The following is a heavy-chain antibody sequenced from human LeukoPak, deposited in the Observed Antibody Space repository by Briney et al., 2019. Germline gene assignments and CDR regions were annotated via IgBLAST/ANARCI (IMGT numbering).Heavy chain of an antibody. J-gene: IGHJ3*02. Sequence: GASVKVSCKASGGTFSSYAISWVRQAPGQGLEWMGRIIPILGIANYAQKFQGRVTITADKSTSTAYMELSSLRSEDTAVYYCARAFDFWSGYYGGNDAFDIWGQGTMVTVSS. CDR3: ARAFDFWSGYYGGNDAFDI. CDR1: GGTFSSYA. D-gene: IGHD3-3*01. V-gene: IGHV1-69*04. CDR2: IIPILGIA.